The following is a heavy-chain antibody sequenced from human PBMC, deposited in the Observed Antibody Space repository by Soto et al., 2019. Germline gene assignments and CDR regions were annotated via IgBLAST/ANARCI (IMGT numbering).Heavy chain of an antibody. CDR3: APHVYCSGGSCHYDAFDI. D-gene: IGHD2-15*01. CDR2: IRDSGDST. CDR1: GFIFGNYM. V-gene: IGHV3-23*01. J-gene: IGHJ3*02. Sequence: EVQLLESGGGLVQPGESLRLSCAVSGFIFGNYMMTWVRQAPGKGLEWVSTIRDSGDSTYYADSLKGRFTISRDNFKNTLYLQMDRLGAEDTAVYYCAPHVYCSGGSCHYDAFDIRGQGAMVTVSS.